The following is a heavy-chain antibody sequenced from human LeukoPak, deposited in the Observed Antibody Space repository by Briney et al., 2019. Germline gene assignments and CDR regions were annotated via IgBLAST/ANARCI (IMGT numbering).Heavy chain of an antibody. J-gene: IGHJ6*03. CDR2: INHSGST. Sequence: PPETLSLTCAVYGGSFSGYYWSWIRQPPGKGLEWIGEINHSGSTNYNPSLKSRVTISVDTSKNQFSLKLSSVTAADTAVYYCARGNEDTIFGVVSLYYYYYMDVWGKGTTVTVSS. CDR1: GGSFSGYY. V-gene: IGHV4-34*01. CDR3: ARGNEDTIFGVVSLYYYYYMDV. D-gene: IGHD3-3*01.